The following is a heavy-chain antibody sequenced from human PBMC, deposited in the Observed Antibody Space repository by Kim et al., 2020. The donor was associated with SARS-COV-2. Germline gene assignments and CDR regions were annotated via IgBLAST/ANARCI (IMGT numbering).Heavy chain of an antibody. D-gene: IGHD3-22*01. CDR2: ISAYNGNT. CDR1: GYTFTSYG. CDR3: ARANSRASTGYRYYYYGMDG. V-gene: IGHV1-18*01. Sequence: ASVKVSCKASGYTFTSYGISWVRQAPGQGIEWMGWISAYNGNTNYAQKLQGRVTMTTDTSTITAYMELRSLRSDDTAVYYCARANSRASTGYRYYYYGMDGWGQGTTVTVSS. J-gene: IGHJ6*02.